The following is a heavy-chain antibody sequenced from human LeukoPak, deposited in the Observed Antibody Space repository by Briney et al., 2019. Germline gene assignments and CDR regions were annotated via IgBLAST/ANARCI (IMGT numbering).Heavy chain of an antibody. CDR3: ARGAIATAGAIDY. CDR1: GGSISSYY. D-gene: IGHD6-13*01. J-gene: IGHJ4*02. V-gene: IGHV4-59*01. CDR2: IYCSGST. Sequence: SETLSLTCIVSGGSISSYYWNLIRQPPGKGLEWIAYIYCSGSTHYNPSLKSRVTISLDTSKNQFSLKLSSVTAADTAVYYCARGAIATAGAIDYWGQGTLVTVSS.